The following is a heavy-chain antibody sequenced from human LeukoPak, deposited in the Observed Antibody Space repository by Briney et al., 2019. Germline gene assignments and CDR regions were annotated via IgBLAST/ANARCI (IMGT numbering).Heavy chain of an antibody. Sequence: PSETLSLTCNFSAVSISRHFWSWIRQTPKKGLEWLGYVFSSGSTNYNPSLKSRITISLDTSEHQFSLTLNSVTAADTAVYYCAREYDYWSLGTLVTVSS. V-gene: IGHV4-59*11. CDR2: VFSSGST. CDR3: AREYDY. CDR1: AVSISRHF. J-gene: IGHJ4*01.